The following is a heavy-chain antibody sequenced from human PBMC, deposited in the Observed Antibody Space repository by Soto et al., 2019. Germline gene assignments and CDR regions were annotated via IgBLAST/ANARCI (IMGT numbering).Heavy chain of an antibody. J-gene: IGHJ6*02. D-gene: IGHD6-13*01. V-gene: IGHV1-69*13. Sequence: SVKVSCKASGGTFSSYAISWVRQAPGQGLEWMGGIIPIFGTANYAQKFQGRVTITADESTSTAYMELSSLRSEDTAVYYCARDLWRSSRWYYGMDVWGQGTTVTVSS. CDR3: ARDLWRSSRWYYGMDV. CDR2: IIPIFGTA. CDR1: GGTFSSYA.